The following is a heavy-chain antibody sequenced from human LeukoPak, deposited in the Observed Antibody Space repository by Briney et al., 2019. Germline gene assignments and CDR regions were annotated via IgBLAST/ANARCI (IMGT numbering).Heavy chain of an antibody. Sequence: GGSLRLSCAASGFTVSSNYISWVRQAPGKGLEWVSVIYSGGSTYYADSVKGRFTISRDNSKNTLYLQMNSLRAEDTAVYYCGKNRYSGSLSPFDIWGQGTMVTVSS. V-gene: IGHV3-53*01. CDR1: GFTVSSNY. J-gene: IGHJ3*02. D-gene: IGHD1-26*01. CDR2: IYSGGST. CDR3: GKNRYSGSLSPFDI.